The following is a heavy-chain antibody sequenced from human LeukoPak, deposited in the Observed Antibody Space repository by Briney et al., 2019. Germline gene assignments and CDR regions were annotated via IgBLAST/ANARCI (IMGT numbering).Heavy chain of an antibody. Sequence: SETLSLTCAVSGGSISSFYWSWVRQPPGKGLEWVGYISYGGGTTYNPSLKRRVSMSIDTSKNQFSLRLISVTAADTALYYCARVGDTSGYFYYFDYWGQGTLVTVSS. CDR3: ARVGDTSGYFYYFDY. D-gene: IGHD3-22*01. CDR2: ISYGGGT. V-gene: IGHV4-59*08. J-gene: IGHJ4*02. CDR1: GGSISSFY.